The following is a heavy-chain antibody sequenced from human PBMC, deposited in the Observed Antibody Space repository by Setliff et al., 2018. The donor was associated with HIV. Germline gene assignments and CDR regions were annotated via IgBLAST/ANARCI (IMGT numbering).Heavy chain of an antibody. Sequence: SETLSLTCTVSGGSISTSYWNWIRQPPGKGLEWIAYIYISGTTNYNPSLKSRVTISVDTSKNQFSLKLSSVTAADTAVYYCARHSPSDYWGQGTLVTVSS. CDR3: ARHSPSDY. J-gene: IGHJ4*02. CDR2: IYISGTT. CDR1: GGSISTSY. V-gene: IGHV4-4*09.